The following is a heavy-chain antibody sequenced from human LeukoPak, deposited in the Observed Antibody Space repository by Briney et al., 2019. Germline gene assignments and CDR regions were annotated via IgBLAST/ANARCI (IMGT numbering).Heavy chain of an antibody. CDR3: AKQSLYDSSGHFHY. CDR1: GFTFSSHW. V-gene: IGHV3-74*01. CDR2: INSAGSNT. J-gene: IGHJ4*02. Sequence: GGSLRLSCAASGFTFSSHWMHWVRQAPGKGLVWVSRINSAGSNTNYADSVKGRFTISRDNSKNTLFLRMNSLRAEDTAVYFCAKQSLYDSSGHFHYWGQGTLVTVSS. D-gene: IGHD3-22*01.